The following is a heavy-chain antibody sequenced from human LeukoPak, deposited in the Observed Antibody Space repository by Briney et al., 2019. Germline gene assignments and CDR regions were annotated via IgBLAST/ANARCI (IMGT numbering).Heavy chain of an antibody. CDR2: INPNSGGT. CDR1: GYTFTGYY. D-gene: IGHD6-13*01. Sequence: GASVKVSCKASGYTFTGYYMHWVRQASGQGLEWMGRINPNSGGTNYAQKFQGRVTMTRDTSISTAYMELSRLRSDDTAVYYCARDRSSSSWYSDFDYWGQGTLVTVSS. CDR3: ARDRSSSSWYSDFDY. J-gene: IGHJ4*02. V-gene: IGHV1-2*06.